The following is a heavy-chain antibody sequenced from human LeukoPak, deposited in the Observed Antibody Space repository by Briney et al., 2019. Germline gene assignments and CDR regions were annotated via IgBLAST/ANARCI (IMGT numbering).Heavy chain of an antibody. D-gene: IGHD3-22*01. CDR3: ARGHSSGYPFYYYYMDV. J-gene: IGHJ6*03. CDR2: IYHSGST. CDR1: GYSISSGYY. V-gene: IGHV4-38-2*02. Sequence: SETLSLTCTVSGYSISSGYYWGWIRQPPGKGLEWIGSIYHSGSTNYNPSLKSRVTISVDTSKNQFSLKLSSVTAADTAVYYCARGHSSGYPFYYYYMDVWGKGTTVTVSS.